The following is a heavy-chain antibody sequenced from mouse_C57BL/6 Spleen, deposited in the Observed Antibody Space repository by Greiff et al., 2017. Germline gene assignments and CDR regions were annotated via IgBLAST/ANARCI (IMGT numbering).Heavy chain of an antibody. CDR1: GYAFSSYW. D-gene: IGHD2-3*01. CDR2: IYPGDGDT. J-gene: IGHJ3*01. V-gene: IGHV1-80*01. CDR3: AKGEDGNGFAY. Sequence: QVQLKESGAELVKPGASVKISCKASGYAFSSYWMNWVKQRPGTGLEWIGQIYPGDGDTNYNGKFKGKATLTADKSSSTAYMQLSSLTSEDSAVYFCAKGEDGNGFAYWGQGTLVTVSA.